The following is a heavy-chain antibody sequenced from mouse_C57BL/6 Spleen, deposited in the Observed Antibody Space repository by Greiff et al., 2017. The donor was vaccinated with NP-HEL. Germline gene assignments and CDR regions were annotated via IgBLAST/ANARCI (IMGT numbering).Heavy chain of an antibody. CDR1: GYTFTSYT. CDR3: ARSGYGSYWYFDV. D-gene: IGHD1-1*01. CDR2: INPSSGYT. J-gene: IGHJ1*03. Sequence: QVQLQQSGAELARPGASVKMSCKASGYTFTSYTMHWVNQRPGQGLEWIGYINPSSGYTKYNQKFKNKATLTADKSSSTAYMQLSSLTSEDSAVYYCARSGYGSYWYFDVWGTGTTVTVSS. V-gene: IGHV1-4*01.